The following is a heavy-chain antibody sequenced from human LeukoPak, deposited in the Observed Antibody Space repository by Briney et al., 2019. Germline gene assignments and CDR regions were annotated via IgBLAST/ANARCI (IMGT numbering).Heavy chain of an antibody. D-gene: IGHD1-1*01. CDR1: SYSISSGYH. CDR2: IYRSGIT. Sequence: KPSETLSLTCTVSSYSISSGYHWGWIRQPPGKGLEWIGNIYRSGITYYNPSLKGRVTMSVDTSKNQFSLKLSSVTAADTAIYYCARVNWVVDYWGQGTLVTVSS. CDR3: ARVNWVVDY. J-gene: IGHJ4*02. V-gene: IGHV4-38-2*02.